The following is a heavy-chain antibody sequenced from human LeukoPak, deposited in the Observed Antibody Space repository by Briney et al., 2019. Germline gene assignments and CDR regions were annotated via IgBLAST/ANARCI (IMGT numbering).Heavy chain of an antibody. Sequence: PGRSLRLSCAASGFTFSSYGMHWVRQAPGKGLEWVAVIWYDGSNKYYADSVKDRFTISIDNSKNTLYLQMNSLTAEDTAVYYCARESDTMIADPWGQGTLVTVSS. V-gene: IGHV3-33*01. CDR3: ARESDTMIADP. D-gene: IGHD3-22*01. CDR1: GFTFSSYG. J-gene: IGHJ5*02. CDR2: IWYDGSNK.